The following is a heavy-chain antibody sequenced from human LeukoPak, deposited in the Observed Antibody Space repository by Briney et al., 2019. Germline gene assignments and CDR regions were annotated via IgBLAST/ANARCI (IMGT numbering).Heavy chain of an antibody. J-gene: IGHJ4*02. Sequence: NPGGSLRLSCAASGFTFSSYSMNWVRQAPGKGLEWVSSISSSSSYIYYADSVKGRFTISRDNAKNSLYLQMNSLRAEDTAVYYCARATQYYDSSGRCDYWRQGTLVTVSS. CDR3: ARATQYYDSSGRCDY. CDR2: ISSSSSYI. V-gene: IGHV3-21*01. CDR1: GFTFSSYS. D-gene: IGHD3-22*01.